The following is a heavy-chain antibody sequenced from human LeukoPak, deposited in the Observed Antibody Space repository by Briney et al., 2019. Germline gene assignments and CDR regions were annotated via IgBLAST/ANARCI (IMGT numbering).Heavy chain of an antibody. Sequence: PGGSLRLFCAASGITFSTYAMNWGRQAPGKGLEWVSTISGSGDSTYYADSVKGRFTISRDNSKNTLLLQMNSLRAEDTAVYYCAKGGAGYCSSTSCLYYFDYWGQGTLVTVST. V-gene: IGHV3-23*01. CDR2: ISGSGDST. J-gene: IGHJ4*02. D-gene: IGHD2-2*01. CDR3: AKGGAGYCSSTSCLYYFDY. CDR1: GITFSTYA.